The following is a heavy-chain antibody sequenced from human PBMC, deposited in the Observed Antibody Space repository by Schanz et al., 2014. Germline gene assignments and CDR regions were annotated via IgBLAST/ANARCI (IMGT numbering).Heavy chain of an antibody. CDR1: RSTFSSYT. CDR3: AKDGIMVQGVIWERYFDS. D-gene: IGHD3-10*01. Sequence: QVQLVQSGAEVKKPGSSVKVSCKASRSTFSSYTISWVRQAPGQGPEFMGWISTFRNEDTNYAQKLQGRVTMTADTSTSTAYMDLRSLRAEDTALYYCAKDGIMVQGVIWERYFDSWGQGTLVTVSS. CDR2: ISTFRNEDT. J-gene: IGHJ4*02. V-gene: IGHV1-18*01.